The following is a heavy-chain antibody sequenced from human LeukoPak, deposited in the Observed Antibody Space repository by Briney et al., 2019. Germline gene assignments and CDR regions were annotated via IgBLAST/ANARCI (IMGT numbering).Heavy chain of an antibody. D-gene: IGHD2-15*01. CDR2: ISGSGGST. V-gene: IGHV3-23*01. J-gene: IGHJ4*02. CDR1: GFTFSSYA. CDR3: AKSPIGYCGGGTCYLYYFDY. Sequence: GGSLRLSCAASGFTFSSYAMSWVRQAPGKGLEWVSAISGSGGSTYYADSVKGRFTISRDNSKNTLYLQMNSLRAEDTAVYYCAKSPIGYCGGGTCYLYYFDYWGQGTLLTVSS.